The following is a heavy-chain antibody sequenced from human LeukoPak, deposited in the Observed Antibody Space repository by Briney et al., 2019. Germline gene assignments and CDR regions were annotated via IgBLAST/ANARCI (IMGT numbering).Heavy chain of an antibody. Sequence: GGSLRLSCAASGFTFSSYEMNWVRQAPGKGLEWVSSISSSSSYIYYADSVKGRFTISRDNAKNSLYLQMNSLRAEDTAVYYCAKHYYDSREDAFDIWGQGTMVTVSS. D-gene: IGHD3-22*01. CDR2: ISSSSSYI. V-gene: IGHV3-21*01. CDR3: AKHYYDSREDAFDI. CDR1: GFTFSSYE. J-gene: IGHJ3*02.